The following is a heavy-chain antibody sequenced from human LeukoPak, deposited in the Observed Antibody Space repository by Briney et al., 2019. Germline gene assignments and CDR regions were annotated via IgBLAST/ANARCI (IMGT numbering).Heavy chain of an antibody. CDR3: ARVRNDYPRYLFDY. Sequence: PSETLSLTCAVYGGSFSGYYWSWIRQPPGKGLEWIGEINDSGNINYNPSLKSRVTISVDTSKNQFSLKLSSVTAADTAVYYCARVRNDYPRYLFDYWGQGTLVTVSS. J-gene: IGHJ4*02. D-gene: IGHD3-16*01. CDR1: GGSFSGYY. CDR2: INDSGNI. V-gene: IGHV4-34*01.